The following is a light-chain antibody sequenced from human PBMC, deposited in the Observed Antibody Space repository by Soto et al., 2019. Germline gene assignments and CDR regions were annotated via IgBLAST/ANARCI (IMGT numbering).Light chain of an antibody. Sequence: DIQMTQSPSTLSASVGDRITITCRASQSVSRWVAWYQQKPGKAPNLLIYDASTWESGVPSRFSGSGSETVFTLSISSLQASDFATSSCQHYMSYPWTLGRGTKVDI. CDR1: QSVSRW. J-gene: IGKJ1*01. CDR2: DAS. V-gene: IGKV1-5*01. CDR3: QHYMSYPWT.